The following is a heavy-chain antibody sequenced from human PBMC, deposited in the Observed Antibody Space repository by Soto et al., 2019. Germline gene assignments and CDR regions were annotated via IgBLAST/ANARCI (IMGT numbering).Heavy chain of an antibody. Sequence: EVQLVESGGGLVQAGKSLRLSCAASGFTFDDYAMDWVRQAPGKGLEWVSSLSWNSGRIGYADSVKGRFSISRDNAKNSLYLQLNSLRPEDTAFYYCTKGPCSDGGCYFDSWGQGTLFTVSS. CDR3: TKGPCSDGGCYFDS. CDR1: GFTFDDYA. V-gene: IGHV3-9*01. CDR2: LSWNSGRI. D-gene: IGHD2-15*01. J-gene: IGHJ5*01.